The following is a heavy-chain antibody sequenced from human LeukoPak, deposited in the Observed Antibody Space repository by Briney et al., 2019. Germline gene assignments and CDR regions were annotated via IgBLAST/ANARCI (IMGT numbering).Heavy chain of an antibody. CDR2: IYASGNT. CDR1: GGSISDYY. J-gene: IGHJ6*03. Sequence: SETLSLTCTVSGGSISDYYWSWIRQPAGKGLEWIGRIYASGNTNYNPSLKSRVTMSLDTSKNQFSLKLNSVTAADTAVYYCARGPYSQYYYYHYVDVWGKGTTVTVSS. D-gene: IGHD6-13*01. CDR3: ARGPYSQYYYYHYVDV. V-gene: IGHV4-4*07.